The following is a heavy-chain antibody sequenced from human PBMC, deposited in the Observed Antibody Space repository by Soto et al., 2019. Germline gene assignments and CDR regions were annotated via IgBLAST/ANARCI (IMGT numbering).Heavy chain of an antibody. CDR2: TYYRSKWNN. Sequence: SQTLSLTCAISGDSVSSNSAAWNWIRPSQSRGLEWLGRTYYRSKWNNDYAVSVRSRITINPDTSKNQFSLQLNSVTPEDTAVYYCTRQRSTSAYYYGLDVWGQGTTVTVSS. D-gene: IGHD1-1*01. CDR3: TRQRSTSAYYYGLDV. J-gene: IGHJ6*02. V-gene: IGHV6-1*01. CDR1: GDSVSSNSAA.